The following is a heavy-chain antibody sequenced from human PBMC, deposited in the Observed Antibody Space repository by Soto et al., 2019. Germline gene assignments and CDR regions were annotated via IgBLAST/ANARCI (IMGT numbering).Heavy chain of an antibody. V-gene: IGHV6-1*01. D-gene: IGHD6-13*01. CDR3: ASGSSWYGNWFDP. CDR1: GDSVSSDTSA. CDR2: AYYRSKWYN. J-gene: IGHJ5*02. Sequence: SQTLSLTCVISGDSVSSDTSAWNWIRQSPSRGLEWLGRAYYRSKWYNDYAVSVKSRITINPDTSKNQFSLQLNSVTPEDTAVYYCASGSSWYGNWFDPWGQGTLVTVSS.